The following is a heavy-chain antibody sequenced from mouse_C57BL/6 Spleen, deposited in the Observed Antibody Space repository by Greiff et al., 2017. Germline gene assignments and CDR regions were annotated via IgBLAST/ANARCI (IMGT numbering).Heavy chain of an antibody. CDR3: ARRSLPFYAMDY. V-gene: IGHV1-69*01. CDR1: GYTFTSYW. CDR2: IDPSDSYT. Sequence: VQLQQPGAELVMPGASVKLSCKASGYTFTSYWMHWVKQRPGQGLEWIGEIDPSDSYTNYNQKFKGKSTLTVDKSSSTAYMQLSSLTSEDSAVYYCARRSLPFYAMDYWGQGTSVTVSS. J-gene: IGHJ4*01.